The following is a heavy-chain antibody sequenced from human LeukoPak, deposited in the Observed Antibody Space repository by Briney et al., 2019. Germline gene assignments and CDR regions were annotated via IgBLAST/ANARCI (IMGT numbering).Heavy chain of an antibody. J-gene: IGHJ4*02. Sequence: GGSLRLSCAASGFTFSSYAMSWVRQAPGKGLEWVSAISGSGGSTYYADSVKGRFTISRDNSKNTLYLQMNSLRAEDTAAYYCAKSGCSGGSCYSASFDYWGQGTLVTVSS. D-gene: IGHD2-15*01. V-gene: IGHV3-23*01. CDR2: ISGSGGST. CDR1: GFTFSSYA. CDR3: AKSGCSGGSCYSASFDY.